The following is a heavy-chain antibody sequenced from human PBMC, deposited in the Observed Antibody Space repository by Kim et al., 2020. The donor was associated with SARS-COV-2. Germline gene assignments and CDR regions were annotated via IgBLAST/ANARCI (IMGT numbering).Heavy chain of an antibody. D-gene: IGHD2-2*01. J-gene: IGHJ4*02. V-gene: IGHV3-23*01. CDR3: AKVEQYCSSTSCYRARSAYFDY. Sequence: GGSLRLSCAASGFTFSSYAMSWARQAPGKGLEWVSAISGSGGSTYYADSVKGRFTISRDNSKNTLYLQMNSLRAEDTAVYYCAKVEQYCSSTSCYRARSAYFDYWGQGTLVTVSS. CDR2: ISGSGGST. CDR1: GFTFSSYA.